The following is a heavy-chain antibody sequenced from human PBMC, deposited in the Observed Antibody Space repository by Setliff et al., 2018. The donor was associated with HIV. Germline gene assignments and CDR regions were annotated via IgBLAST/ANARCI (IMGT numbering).Heavy chain of an antibody. V-gene: IGHV4-59*01. CDR1: GDSISNYY. J-gene: IGHJ4*02. Sequence: SETLSLTCTVSGDSISNYYWTWIRQPPGKGLEWIGYIYYSGTTNYNPSLKSRVTISVDTSKNQFSLKLTSVTAADTAVYYCARAPANYHDSSGFYFGGDYYFDFWGQGTLVTVSS. D-gene: IGHD3-22*01. CDR3: ARAPANYHDSSGFYFGGDYYFDF. CDR2: IYYSGTT.